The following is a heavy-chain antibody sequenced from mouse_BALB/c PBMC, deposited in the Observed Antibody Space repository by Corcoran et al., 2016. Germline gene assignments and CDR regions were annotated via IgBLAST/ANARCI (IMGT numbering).Heavy chain of an antibody. D-gene: IGHD2-1*01. Sequence: EIQLQQTGPELVTPGASVKISCKASGYSFTDYIMLWVKQSHGKSLEWIGNINPYYGSTSYNLKFKGKATLTVDKSSSTAYMQLNSLTSEDSAVYYCARYGNYAMDYWGQGTSVTVSS. CDR2: INPYYGST. J-gene: IGHJ4*01. CDR1: GYSFTDYI. V-gene: IGHV1-39*01. CDR3: ARYGNYAMDY.